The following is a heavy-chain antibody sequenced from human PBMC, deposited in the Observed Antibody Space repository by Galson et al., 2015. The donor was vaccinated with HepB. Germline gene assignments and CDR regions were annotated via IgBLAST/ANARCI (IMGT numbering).Heavy chain of an antibody. CDR2: ISSSSSYI. J-gene: IGHJ4*02. Sequence: SLRLSCAASGFTFSSYSMNWVRQAPGKGLEWVSSISSSSSYIYYADSVKGRFTISRDNAKNSLYLQMNSLRAEDTAVYYCARDLETGTDFDYWGQGTLVTVSS. D-gene: IGHD1-7*01. V-gene: IGHV3-21*01. CDR1: GFTFSSYS. CDR3: ARDLETGTDFDY.